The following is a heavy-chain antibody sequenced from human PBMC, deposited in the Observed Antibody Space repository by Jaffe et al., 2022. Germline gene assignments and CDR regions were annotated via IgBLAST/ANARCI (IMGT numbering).Heavy chain of an antibody. CDR3: AKMDYDFWSGYYLLGVGVLDY. V-gene: IGHV3-23*01. CDR2: ISGSGGST. CDR1: GFTFSSYA. Sequence: EVQLLESGGGLVQPGGSLRLSCAASGFTFSSYAMSWVRQAPGKGLEWVSAISGSGGSTYYADSVKGRFTISRDNSKNTLYLQMNSLRAEDTAVYYCAKMDYDFWSGYYLLGVGVLDYWGQGTLVTVSS. D-gene: IGHD3-3*01. J-gene: IGHJ4*02.